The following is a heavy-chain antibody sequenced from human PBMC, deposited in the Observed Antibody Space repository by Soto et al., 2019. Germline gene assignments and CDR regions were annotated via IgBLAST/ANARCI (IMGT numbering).Heavy chain of an antibody. J-gene: IGHJ4*02. CDR3: ARDSGAGMTTVIKFDS. V-gene: IGHV1-69*06. CDR1: GGTFSNYA. Sequence: QMHLLQSGAEVKKPGSSVKVSCKASGGTFSNYAISWVRQAPGQGLEWMGGIIPIFGTSHYAQKFQSRVTITADRSTTTAYMELSSLRSEDTAVYYCARDSGAGMTTVIKFDSWGQGTLVPGSS. D-gene: IGHD4-17*01. CDR2: IIPIFGTS.